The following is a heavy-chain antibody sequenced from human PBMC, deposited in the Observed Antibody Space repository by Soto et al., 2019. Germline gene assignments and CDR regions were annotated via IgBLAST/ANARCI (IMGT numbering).Heavy chain of an antibody. V-gene: IGHV4-4*07. Sequence: LSETLSLTCTVSGGSISIYYWSWIRQPAGKGLEWIGRIYTSGSTNYNPSLKSRVTMSVDTSKNQFSLKLSSVTAADTAVYYCARGGKLLWFGELSGGYYYYGMDVWGQGTTVTVSS. J-gene: IGHJ6*02. CDR1: GGSISIYY. CDR2: IYTSGST. D-gene: IGHD3-10*01. CDR3: ARGGKLLWFGELSGGYYYYGMDV.